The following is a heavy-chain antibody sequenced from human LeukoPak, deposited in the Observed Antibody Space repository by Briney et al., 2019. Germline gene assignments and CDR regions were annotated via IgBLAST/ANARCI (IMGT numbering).Heavy chain of an antibody. V-gene: IGHV1-46*01. J-gene: IGHJ5*02. D-gene: IGHD2-2*01. CDR3: ARDFGRIVVVPAAMRGWFDP. Sequence: ASVTVSCKASGYTFTSYYMHWVRQAPGQGLEWMGIINPSGGSTSYAQKFQGRVTMTRDTPTSTVYMELSSLRSEDTAVYYCARDFGRIVVVPAAMRGWFDPWGQGTLVTVSS. CDR1: GYTFTSYY. CDR2: INPSGGST.